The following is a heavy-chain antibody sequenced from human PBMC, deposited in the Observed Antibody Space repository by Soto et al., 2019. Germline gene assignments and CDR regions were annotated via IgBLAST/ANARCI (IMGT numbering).Heavy chain of an antibody. V-gene: IGHV4-61*08. CDR2: IYYIGST. CDR1: GGSVSSGDYY. CDR3: ARGDRYSSGDIDY. D-gene: IGHD6-19*01. J-gene: IGHJ4*02. Sequence: ASETLSLTCTVSGGSVSSGDYYWSWIRQPPGRGLEWLAYIYYIGSTNYNPSLKSRVTMSVDTSKNQFSLKLSSVTAADTAVYYFARGDRYSSGDIDYWGQGTQVTVSS.